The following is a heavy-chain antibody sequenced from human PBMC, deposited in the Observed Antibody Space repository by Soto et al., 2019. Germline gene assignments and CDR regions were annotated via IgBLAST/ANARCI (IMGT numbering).Heavy chain of an antibody. Sequence: GGSLRLSCAASGFTFSNAWMSWVRQAPGKGLEWVGRIKSKTDGGTTDYAAPVKGRFTISRDDSKNTLYLQMNSLKTEDTAVYYCTTVARVGATRGFPSWGQGTLVTVSS. CDR1: GFTFSNAW. CDR3: TTVARVGATRGFPS. D-gene: IGHD1-26*01. J-gene: IGHJ5*02. CDR2: IKSKTDGGTT. V-gene: IGHV3-15*01.